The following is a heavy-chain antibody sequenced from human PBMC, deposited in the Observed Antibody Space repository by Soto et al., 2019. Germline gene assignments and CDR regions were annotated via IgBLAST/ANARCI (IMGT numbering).Heavy chain of an antibody. CDR2: ISWDGGST. J-gene: IGHJ4*02. CDR3: SKDIYPRLGDSSSSSLDY. CDR1: GFTFDDYT. Sequence: EVQLVESGGVVVQPGGSLRLSCAASGFTFDDYTMHWVRQAPGKGLECVSLISWDGGSTYYADSVKGRFTISRDNSKNSLYLQMNSLRTEDTALYYCSKDIYPRLGDSSSSSLDYWGQGTLVTVSS. V-gene: IGHV3-43*01. D-gene: IGHD6-6*01.